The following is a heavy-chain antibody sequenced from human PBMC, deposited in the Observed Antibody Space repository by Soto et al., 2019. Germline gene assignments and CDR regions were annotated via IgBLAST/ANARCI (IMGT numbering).Heavy chain of an antibody. CDR1: GYTFTSYG. Sequence: QVQLVQSGAEVKKPGASVKVSCKASGYTFTSYGISWVRQAPGQGLEWMGWISAYNGNTNYAQKVQGRVTMTTDASTSTAYVELTSLRSDGTAVYYCAREYYYGSRPWYWAQGTLVTVSS. CDR3: AREYYYGSRPWY. J-gene: IGHJ4*02. CDR2: ISAYNGNT. D-gene: IGHD3-10*01. V-gene: IGHV1-18*01.